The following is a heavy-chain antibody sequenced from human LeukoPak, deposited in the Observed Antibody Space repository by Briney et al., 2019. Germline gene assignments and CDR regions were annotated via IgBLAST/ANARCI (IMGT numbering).Heavy chain of an antibody. J-gene: IGHJ4*02. CDR3: AKPLTIFGVVKNFDY. V-gene: IGHV3-23*01. Sequence: GGSLRLSCAASGFTFSSYAMSWVRQAPGKGLEWVSAISGSGGSTYHADSVKGRFTISRDNSKNTLYLQMNSLRAEDTAVYYCAKPLTIFGVVKNFDYWGQGTLVTVSS. D-gene: IGHD3-3*01. CDR2: ISGSGGST. CDR1: GFTFSSYA.